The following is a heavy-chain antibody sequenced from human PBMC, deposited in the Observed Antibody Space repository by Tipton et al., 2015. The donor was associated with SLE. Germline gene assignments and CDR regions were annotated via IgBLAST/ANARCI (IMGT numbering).Heavy chain of an antibody. V-gene: IGHV3-21*04. CDR2: ISPSSNFI. CDR1: GFTFSAYS. Sequence: SLRLSCAASGFTFSAYSMIWVRQAPGKGLEWVSSISPSSNFIHYADAVKGRLTISRDNAKNSLYLQMNSLRAEDTAVYYCARALYCSSTSCYPPYYMDVWGKGTTVTVSS. D-gene: IGHD2-2*01. J-gene: IGHJ6*03. CDR3: ARALYCSSTSCYPPYYMDV.